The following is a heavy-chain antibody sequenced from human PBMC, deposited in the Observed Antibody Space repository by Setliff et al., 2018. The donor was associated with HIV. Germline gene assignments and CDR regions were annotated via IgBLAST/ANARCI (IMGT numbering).Heavy chain of an antibody. CDR1: GYSFTKYW. J-gene: IGHJ4*02. Sequence: GESLKISCKGSGYSFTKYWIGWVRQMPGKGLEWMAMIYPPDSDIRYSPSFRGQVTLSVDKSINTAYLQWSSLSASDTAKYFCARHLSATGTFDYWGQGTLVTVSS. D-gene: IGHD7-27*01. CDR3: ARHLSATGTFDY. CDR2: IYPPDSDI. V-gene: IGHV5-51*01.